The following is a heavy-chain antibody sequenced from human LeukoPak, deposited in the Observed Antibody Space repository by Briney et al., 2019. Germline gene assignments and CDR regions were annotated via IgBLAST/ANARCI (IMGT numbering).Heavy chain of an antibody. Sequence: SETLSPTCTVSGGSISSGGYYWSWIRQHPGKGLEWIGYIYYSGSTYYNPSLKSRVTISVDTSKNQFSLKLSSVTAADTAVYYCARALGGYYYGMDVWGQGTTVTVSS. CDR3: ARALGGYYYGMDV. CDR2: IYYSGST. D-gene: IGHD3-16*01. J-gene: IGHJ6*02. V-gene: IGHV4-31*03. CDR1: GGSISSGGYY.